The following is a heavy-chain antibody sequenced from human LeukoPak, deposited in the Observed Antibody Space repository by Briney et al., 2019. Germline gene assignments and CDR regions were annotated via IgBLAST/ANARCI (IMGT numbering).Heavy chain of an antibody. J-gene: IGHJ4*02. CDR1: GFTFSSYA. V-gene: IGHV3-23*01. Sequence: GGSLRLSCAASGFTFSSYAMSWVRQAPGKGPEWVSAISGSGGSTYYADSVKGRFTISRDNSKNTLYLQMNSLRAEDTAVYYCAKDPGYCSSTSCEGWFAYWGQGTLVTVSS. CDR2: ISGSGGST. D-gene: IGHD2-2*01. CDR3: AKDPGYCSSTSCEGWFAY.